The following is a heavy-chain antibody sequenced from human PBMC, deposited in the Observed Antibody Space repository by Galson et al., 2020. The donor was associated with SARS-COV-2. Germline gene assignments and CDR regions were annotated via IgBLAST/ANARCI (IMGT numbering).Heavy chain of an antibody. CDR3: VKVEGVSWYDGVFHS. D-gene: IGHD6-13*01. CDR2: INSDGDNT. V-gene: IGHV3-64D*08. CDR1: GFGVRNYA. J-gene: IGHJ4*02. Sequence: GESLKISCSGSGFGVRNYAMHWVRQAPGKGLEYVSGINSDGDNTYYTASVKGRFSLSRDISKNSLYLQMTALTTEDTAVYYCVKVEGVSWYDGVFHSWGQGTLVTVSS.